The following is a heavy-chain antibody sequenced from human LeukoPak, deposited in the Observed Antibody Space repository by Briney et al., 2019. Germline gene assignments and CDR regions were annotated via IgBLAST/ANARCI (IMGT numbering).Heavy chain of an antibody. CDR3: ARDLNAGYYYDSSGYSDY. CDR1: GGTFSSYA. D-gene: IGHD3-22*01. CDR2: IIPIFGTA. Sequence: SVKVSCKASGGTFSSYAISWARQAPGRGLEWMGGIIPIFGTANYAQKFQGRVTTTADESTSTAYMELSSLRSEDTAVYYCARDLNAGYYYDSSGYSDYWGQGTLVTVSS. V-gene: IGHV1-69*13. J-gene: IGHJ4*02.